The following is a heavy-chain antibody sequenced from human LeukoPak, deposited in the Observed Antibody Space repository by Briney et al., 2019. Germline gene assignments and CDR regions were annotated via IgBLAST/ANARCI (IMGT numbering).Heavy chain of an antibody. CDR3: ARGRGSGHKENWFDP. V-gene: IGHV1-8*01. J-gene: IGHJ5*02. D-gene: IGHD6-19*01. CDR2: MNPNSGNT. Sequence: GASVKVSCKASGYAFTTYDINWVRQATGQGPEWMGWMNPNSGNTGYTQNLQGRVTMTRNTSISTAYMELSSLKSEDTAVYYCARGRGSGHKENWFDPWGLGTLVTVSS. CDR1: GYAFTTYD.